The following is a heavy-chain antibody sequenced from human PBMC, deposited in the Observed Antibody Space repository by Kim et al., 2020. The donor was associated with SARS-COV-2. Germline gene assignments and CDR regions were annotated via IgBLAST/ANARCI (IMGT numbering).Heavy chain of an antibody. V-gene: IGHV5-51*01. CDR1: GYSFTSYW. J-gene: IGHJ2*01. D-gene: IGHD3-22*01. Sequence: GESLKISCKGSGYSFTSYWIGWVRQMPGKGLEWMGIIYPGDSDTRYSPSFQGQVTISADKSISTAYLQWSSLKASDTAMYYCARRYDSSGYYLPAWYFDLWGRGTLVTVSS. CDR3: ARRYDSSGYYLPAWYFDL. CDR2: IYPGDSDT.